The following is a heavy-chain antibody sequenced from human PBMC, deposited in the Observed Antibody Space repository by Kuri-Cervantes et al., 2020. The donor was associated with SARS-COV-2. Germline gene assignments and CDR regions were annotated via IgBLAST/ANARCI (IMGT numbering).Heavy chain of an antibody. CDR3: ARGGACSSTSCYYWFDP. CDR1: GGSISSSSYY. D-gene: IGHD2-2*01. V-gene: IGHV4-39*01. CDR2: IYYSGST. J-gene: IGHJ5*02. Sequence: SETLSLTCTVSGGSISSSSYYWGWIRQPPGKGLEWIGSIYYSGSTYYNPSLKSRVTISVDTSKNQFSLKLSSVTAADTAVYYCARGGACSSTSCYYWFDPWGQGTRVTGAS.